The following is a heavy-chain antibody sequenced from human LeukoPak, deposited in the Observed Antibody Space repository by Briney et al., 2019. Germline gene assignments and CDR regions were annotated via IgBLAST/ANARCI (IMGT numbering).Heavy chain of an antibody. J-gene: IGHJ3*01. Sequence: GGSLRLSCAASGFTFSSHGMSWVRQAPGKGLEWVSAISGSGGSTYYADSVKGRFTISRDNAKNSLYLQMNSLRAEDTAVYYCARDSGVGACLFCSAFDLWGQGTMVTVSS. V-gene: IGHV3-23*01. CDR2: ISGSGGST. D-gene: IGHD1-26*01. CDR1: GFTFSSHG. CDR3: ARDSGVGACLFCSAFDL.